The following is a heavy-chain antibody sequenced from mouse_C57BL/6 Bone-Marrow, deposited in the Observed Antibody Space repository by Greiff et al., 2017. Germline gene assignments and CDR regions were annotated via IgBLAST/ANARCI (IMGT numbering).Heavy chain of an antibody. J-gene: IGHJ2*01. CDR2: IHPSDSDT. D-gene: IGHD1-1*01. CDR1: GYTFTSYW. CDR3: AIITTVGEYYFDY. V-gene: IGHV1-74*01. Sequence: QVQLQQPGAELVKPGASVKVSCKASGYTFTSYWMHWVKQRPGQGLEWIGRIHPSDSDTNYNQKFKGKATLTVDKSSSTAYMQISRLTSEDSTVYYCAIITTVGEYYFDYWGKGTTLTVSS.